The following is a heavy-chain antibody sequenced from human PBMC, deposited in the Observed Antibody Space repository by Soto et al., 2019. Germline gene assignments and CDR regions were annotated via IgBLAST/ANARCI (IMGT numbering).Heavy chain of an antibody. CDR2: IYSGGST. V-gene: IGHV3-66*01. J-gene: IGHJ4*02. Sequence: EVQLVESGGGLVQPGGSLRLSCAASGFTVSSNYISWVRQAPGKGLEWVSVIYSGGSTYYADSVKGRFTISRDNSKNTLYLQMNSLRAEDTAVYYCARDLIAAAGVGNYWGQGTLVTVSS. CDR1: GFTVSSNY. D-gene: IGHD6-13*01. CDR3: ARDLIAAAGVGNY.